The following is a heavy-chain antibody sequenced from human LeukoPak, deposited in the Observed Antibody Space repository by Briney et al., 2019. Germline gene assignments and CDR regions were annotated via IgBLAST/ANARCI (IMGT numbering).Heavy chain of an antibody. V-gene: IGHV4-61*02. J-gene: IGHJ4*02. CDR1: GGSISSGPYY. CDR3: ARGEAGATTDFDY. CDR2: IYTSGST. D-gene: IGHD1-26*01. Sequence: TSQTLSLTCTVSGGSISSGPYYWSWIRQPAGKGLEWIGRIYTSGSTNYNPSLKSRVTISVDTSKVQFSLKLSSVTAADTAVYYCARGEAGATTDFDYWGQGTLVTVSS.